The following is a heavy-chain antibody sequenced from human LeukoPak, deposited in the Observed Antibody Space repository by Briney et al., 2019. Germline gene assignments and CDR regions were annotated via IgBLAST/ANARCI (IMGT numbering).Heavy chain of an antibody. D-gene: IGHD5-12*01. CDR3: ARQEVDSSIY. J-gene: IGHJ4*02. CDR2: IYYSGST. V-gene: IGHV4-39*01. CDR1: GGSISSTSYY. Sequence: SETLSLTCTVAGGSISSTSYYWGWIRQPPGKGLEWIGCIYYSGSTYYNPSLKRRVTISVDTSQNQFSLRLSSVTAADTAVYYCARQEVDSSIYWGQGTLVTVSS.